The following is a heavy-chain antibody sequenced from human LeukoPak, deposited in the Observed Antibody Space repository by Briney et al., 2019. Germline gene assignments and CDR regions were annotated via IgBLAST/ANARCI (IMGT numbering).Heavy chain of an antibody. D-gene: IGHD5-12*01. Sequence: PGGSLRLSCAASGFTFSSYAMSWVRQAPGKGLEWVSAISGGGSTYYADSVKGRFTISRDNSKNTLYLQMNSLRAEDTAVYYCARVVMRSMWMDNWGQGTLVTVSS. CDR1: GFTFSSYA. J-gene: IGHJ4*02. CDR2: ISGGGST. CDR3: ARVVMRSMWMDN. V-gene: IGHV3-23*01.